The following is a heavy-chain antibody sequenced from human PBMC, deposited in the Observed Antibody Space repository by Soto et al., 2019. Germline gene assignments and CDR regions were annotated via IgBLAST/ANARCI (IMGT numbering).Heavy chain of an antibody. CDR1: GFIFNTYD. CDR2: ISRSSAFI. Sequence: GGSLRLSCAVSGFIFNTYDMNWVRQAPGKGLEWVSYISRSSAFIYYADSVKGRFTISRDNSKNSLYLQMNSLRAEDTAVYYCAKDVSKYYYDSSGGHAFDVWGQGTMVTVSS. CDR3: AKDVSKYYYDSSGGHAFDV. V-gene: IGHV3-21*04. J-gene: IGHJ3*01. D-gene: IGHD3-22*01.